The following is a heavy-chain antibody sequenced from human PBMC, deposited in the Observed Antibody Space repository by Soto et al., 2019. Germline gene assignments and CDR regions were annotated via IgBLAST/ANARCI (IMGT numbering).Heavy chain of an antibody. V-gene: IGHV4-39*01. D-gene: IGHD3-3*01. J-gene: IGHJ4*02. Sequence: ASETLSLTCTVSGGSISSGSYYWGWIRQPPGKGLEWIGSIYYSGSTYYNPSLKSRVTISVDTSKNQFSLKLSSVTAADTAVYFCARGHGGITIFGAPGHFDYWGQGTLVTVSS. CDR3: ARGHGGITIFGAPGHFDY. CDR1: GGSISSGSYY. CDR2: IYYSGST.